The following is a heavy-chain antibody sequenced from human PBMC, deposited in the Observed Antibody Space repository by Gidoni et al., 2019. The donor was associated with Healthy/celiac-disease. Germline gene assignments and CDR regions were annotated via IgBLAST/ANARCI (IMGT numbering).Heavy chain of an antibody. J-gene: IGHJ6*02. D-gene: IGHD2-2*01. V-gene: IGHV1-69*08. CDR1: GGTFSSYT. CDR2: IIPFLGIA. CDR3: AREGQGCSSTSCYSYYYYGMDV. Sequence: QVQLVQSGAEVKKHGSSVKVYCKASGGTFSSYTISWVRQAPGQGLEWMGRIIPFLGIANYAQKFQGRVTITADKSTSTAYMELCSLRSVDTAVYYCAREGQGCSSTSCYSYYYYGMDVWGQGTTVTVSS.